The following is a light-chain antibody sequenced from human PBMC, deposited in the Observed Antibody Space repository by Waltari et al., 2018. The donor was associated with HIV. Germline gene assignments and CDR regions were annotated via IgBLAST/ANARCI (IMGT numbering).Light chain of an antibody. CDR2: DVS. CDR1: QDISTS. J-gene: IGKJ4*01. CDR3: QKYDSAPLT. V-gene: IGKV1-27*01. Sequence: DIHVTQSPSSLSASVGDRVTMTCRASQDISTSLAWYQLQPGKAPKLLIYDVSQLQSGVPSRFRGSGSRTSFALTISSLQPEDVASYFCQKYDSAPLTFGGGTKVDLK.